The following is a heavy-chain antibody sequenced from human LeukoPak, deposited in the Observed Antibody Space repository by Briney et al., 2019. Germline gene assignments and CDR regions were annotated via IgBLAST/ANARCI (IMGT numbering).Heavy chain of an antibody. D-gene: IGHD2-21*01. J-gene: IGHJ3*02. CDR2: NYPGDSDT. V-gene: IGHV5-51*01. Sequence: HGESLKISCKGSGYSFTTFWVAWVRQMPGKGLEWLGINYPGDSDTRYNPSFQGQVTFSADKSISIAYLQWSSLKASDTAMYYCASLRSYSDAFDIWGRGTMVTVSS. CDR1: GYSFTTFW. CDR3: ASLRSYSDAFDI.